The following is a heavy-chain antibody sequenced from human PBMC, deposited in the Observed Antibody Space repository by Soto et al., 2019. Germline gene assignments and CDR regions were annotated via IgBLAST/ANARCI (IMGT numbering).Heavy chain of an antibody. Sequence: SLRISCAASGFTVSSYGMHGERQAPGKGLEWVAVISYDGSNKYYADSVKGRFTISRDTSTSTVYMELSSLRSEDTAVYYCARVRSSGHITMVRGVLDYWGQGTLVTVSS. CDR3: ARVRSSGHITMVRGVLDY. CDR2: ISYDGSNK. CDR1: GFTVSSYG. D-gene: IGHD3-10*01. J-gene: IGHJ4*02. V-gene: IGHV3-30*03.